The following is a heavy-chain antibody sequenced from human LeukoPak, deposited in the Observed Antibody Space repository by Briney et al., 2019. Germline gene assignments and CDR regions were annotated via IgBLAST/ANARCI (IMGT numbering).Heavy chain of an antibody. CDR2: IYYSGST. Sequence: SQTLSLARTVSGGSIGSGGYYWSWIRQHPGKGLEWIGYIYYSGSTYYNPSLKSRVTILVDTSKNQFSLKLSSVTAADTAVYYCARGELELRYPDYWGQGTLVTVSS. D-gene: IGHD1-7*01. CDR3: ARGELELRYPDY. CDR1: GGSIGSGGYY. J-gene: IGHJ4*02. V-gene: IGHV4-31*03.